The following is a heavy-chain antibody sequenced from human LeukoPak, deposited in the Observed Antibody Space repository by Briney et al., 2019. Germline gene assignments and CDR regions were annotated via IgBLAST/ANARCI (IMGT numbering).Heavy chain of an antibody. CDR3: ARVHYGSGSYYWIYNWFDP. CDR1: GGSISSSSYY. V-gene: IGHV4-39*01. D-gene: IGHD3-10*01. CDR2: IYYSGST. Sequence: SETLSLTCTVSGGSISSSSYYWGWIRQPPGKGLEWIGSIYYSGSTYYNPSLKSRVTISVDTSKNQFSLELSSVTAADTAVYYCARVHYGSGSYYWIYNWFDPWGQGTLVTVSS. J-gene: IGHJ5*02.